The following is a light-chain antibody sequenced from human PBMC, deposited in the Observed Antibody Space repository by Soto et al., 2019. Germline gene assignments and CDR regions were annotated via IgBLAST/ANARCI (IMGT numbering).Light chain of an antibody. CDR2: DIS. CDR3: QQRRNWPLT. J-gene: IGKJ4*01. Sequence: EIVLTQSPATLSLSPGERATLFCRASQSLSNSLAWYQQKPGQPPRLLIYDISTRATGIPDRISGCGSETDFTLTISSLEPEDFAVYYCQQRRNWPLTFGGGTRVDIK. V-gene: IGKV3-11*01. CDR1: QSLSNS.